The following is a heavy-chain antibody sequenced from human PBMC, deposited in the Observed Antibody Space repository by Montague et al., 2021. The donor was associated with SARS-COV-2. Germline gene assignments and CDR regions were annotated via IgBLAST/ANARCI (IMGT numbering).Heavy chain of an antibody. V-gene: IGHV3-23*01. CDR3: LNYHGSESYGDF. CDR2: ISASGVRT. J-gene: IGHJ4*02. D-gene: IGHD3-10*01. Sequence: SLRLSCAASGFTFSTYAMTWVRQAPGKGLEWVSSISASGVRTHYPDSVKGRFTISRDNSKNTLYLQMSSLRAEDTAVYFCLNYHGSESYGDFWGQGTLVTVSP. CDR1: GFTFSTYA.